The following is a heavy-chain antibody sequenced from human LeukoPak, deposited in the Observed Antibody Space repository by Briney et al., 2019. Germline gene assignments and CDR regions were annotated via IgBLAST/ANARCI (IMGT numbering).Heavy chain of an antibody. D-gene: IGHD3-10*01. CDR3: ARGRRRVRGVINKYNWFDP. J-gene: IGHJ5*02. Sequence: PSETLSLTCAVYGGSFSGYYWSWIRQPPGKGLEWIGEINHSGSTNYNPSLKSRVTISVDTSKNQFSLKLSSVTAADTAVYYCARGRRRVRGVINKYNWFDPWGQGTLVTVSS. V-gene: IGHV4-34*01. CDR2: INHSGST. CDR1: GGSFSGYY.